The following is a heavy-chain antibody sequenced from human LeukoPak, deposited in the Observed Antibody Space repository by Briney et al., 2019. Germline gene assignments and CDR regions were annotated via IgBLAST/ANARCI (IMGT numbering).Heavy chain of an antibody. CDR3: AREIGRQLWLLNY. Sequence: ASVTVSFTASGYTFTGYYMHWVRQAPGQGLEWMGRINPNSGGTNYAQKFQGRVTMTRDTSISTAYMELSRLRSDDTAVYYYAREIGRQLWLLNYWGQGTLVTVSS. V-gene: IGHV1-2*06. CDR1: GYTFTGYY. J-gene: IGHJ4*02. CDR2: INPNSGGT. D-gene: IGHD5-18*01.